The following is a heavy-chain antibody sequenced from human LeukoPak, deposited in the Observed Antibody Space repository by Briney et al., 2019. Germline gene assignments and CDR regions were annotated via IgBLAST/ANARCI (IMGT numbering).Heavy chain of an antibody. V-gene: IGHV3-48*01. D-gene: IGHD3-16*01. Sequence: GGSLRLSCAASGFTFSDYSMNWVRQAPGKGLEWVSYVSSTGSTIYNADSVKGRFTISRDNAKNSLYLQMNSLRADDTAVYYCASGGGGMVIGDYWGQGTLVTVSS. CDR1: GFTFSDYS. CDR3: ASGGGGMVIGDY. CDR2: VSSTGSTI. J-gene: IGHJ4*02.